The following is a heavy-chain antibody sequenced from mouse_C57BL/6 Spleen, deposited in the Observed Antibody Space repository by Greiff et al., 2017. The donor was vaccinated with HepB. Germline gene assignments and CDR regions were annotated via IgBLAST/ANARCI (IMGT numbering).Heavy chain of an antibody. CDR3: ARGYSNYTFDY. CDR2: IHPNSGST. J-gene: IGHJ2*01. Sequence: QVQLQQSGAELVKPGASVKLSCKASGYTFTSYWMHWVKQRPGQGLEWIGMIHPNSGSTNYNEKFKSKATLTVDKSTSTAYMQLSSLTSEDSAVYYCARGYSNYTFDYWGQGTTLTVSS. D-gene: IGHD2-5*01. CDR1: GYTFTSYW. V-gene: IGHV1-64*01.